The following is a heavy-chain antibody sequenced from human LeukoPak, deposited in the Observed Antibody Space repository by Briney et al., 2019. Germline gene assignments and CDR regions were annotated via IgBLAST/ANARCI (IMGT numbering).Heavy chain of an antibody. CDR1: GASLSSYY. CDR3: ARVSAAAAYYFDY. J-gene: IGHJ4*02. V-gene: IGHV4-59*01. CDR2: IYYSGST. D-gene: IGHD6-13*01. Sequence: SETLSLTCTVSGASLSSYYWSWIRQPPGKGLEWIGYIYYSGSTNYNPSLKSRVTISVDTSKDQFSLKLSSVTAADTAVYYCARVSAAAAYYFDYWGQGTLVTVSS.